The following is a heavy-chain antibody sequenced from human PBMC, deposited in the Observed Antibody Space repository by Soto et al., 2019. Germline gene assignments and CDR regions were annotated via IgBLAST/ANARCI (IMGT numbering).Heavy chain of an antibody. CDR1: GFSFNTYS. V-gene: IGHV3-48*01. CDR3: ARDRFGRFQRSGGACYDF. J-gene: IGHJ4*02. D-gene: IGHD2-15*01. CDR2: ISSDSKTI. Sequence: GGSLRLSCTASGFSFNTYSMDWVRQAPGKGLEWISYISSDSKTIDYSDSVKGRFTISRGNARNSLYLQMKSLRAEDTAVYYCARDRFGRFQRSGGACYDFWGQGTRVTVSS.